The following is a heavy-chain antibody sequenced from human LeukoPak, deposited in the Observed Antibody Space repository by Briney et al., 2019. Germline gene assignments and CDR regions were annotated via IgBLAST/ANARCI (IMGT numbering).Heavy chain of an antibody. CDR3: AIEVAATLFDD. D-gene: IGHD2-15*01. CDR1: GDPISSSSYY. J-gene: IGHJ4*01. Sequence: SETLSLTCTVSGDPISSSSYYWGSSRKPPGKGLEWIGSINYRGGTYYGRSIKSQVTTSIYTSKNQASLKLSSVTAANTAVYYCAIEVAATLFDDWGQRTLVIVS. CDR2: INYRGGT. V-gene: IGHV4-39*02.